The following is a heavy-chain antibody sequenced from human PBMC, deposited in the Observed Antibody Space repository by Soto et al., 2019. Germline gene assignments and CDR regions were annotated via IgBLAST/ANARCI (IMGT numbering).Heavy chain of an antibody. Sequence: QVQLVESGGGLVEPGGSLRLSCAASGFKFSDHYMTWIRQAPGKGPEWVSKISSGGTTTYYADSVKGRFTVSRDNAKNSLYLQMNSLRVEDTALYYCAADTFYYSSTFWGQGTLVTVSS. CDR1: GFKFSDHY. J-gene: IGHJ1*01. CDR2: ISSGGTTT. V-gene: IGHV3-11*01. D-gene: IGHD3-10*01. CDR3: AADTFYYSSTF.